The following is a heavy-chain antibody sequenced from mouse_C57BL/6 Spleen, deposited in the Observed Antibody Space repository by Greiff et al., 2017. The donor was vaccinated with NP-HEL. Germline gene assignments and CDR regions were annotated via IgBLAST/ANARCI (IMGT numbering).Heavy chain of an antibody. J-gene: IGHJ3*01. Sequence: EVQVVESGPELVKPGASVKISCKASGYSFTGYYMNWVKQSPEKSLEWIGEINPSTGGTTYNQKFKAKATLTVDKSSSTAYMQLKSLTSEDSAVYYCATYYSNYVGFAYWGQGTLVTVSA. CDR1: GYSFTGYY. CDR2: INPSTGGT. V-gene: IGHV1-42*01. CDR3: ATYYSNYVGFAY. D-gene: IGHD2-5*01.